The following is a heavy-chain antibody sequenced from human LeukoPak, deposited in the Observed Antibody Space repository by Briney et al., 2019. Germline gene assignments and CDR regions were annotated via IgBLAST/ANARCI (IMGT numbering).Heavy chain of an antibody. V-gene: IGHV1-69*13. Sequence: ASVKVSCKASGYTFTAFYMHWVRQAPGQGLEWMGGIIPIFGTANYAQKFQGRVTITADESTSTAYMELSSLRSEDTAVYYCARTPFGSSALRHWGQGTLVTVSS. CDR1: GYTFTAFY. CDR2: IIPIFGTA. D-gene: IGHD2-2*01. CDR3: ARTPFGSSALRH. J-gene: IGHJ4*02.